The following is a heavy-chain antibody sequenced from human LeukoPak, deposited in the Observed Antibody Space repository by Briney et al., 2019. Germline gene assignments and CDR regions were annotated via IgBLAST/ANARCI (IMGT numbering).Heavy chain of an antibody. J-gene: IGHJ4*02. CDR2: IDQDEPEK. V-gene: IGHV3-7*01. Sequence: PGGSLRLSCAASGFPFHNYWMTWVRQAPGKGLEWVANIDQDEPEKYYVDSVKGRFTISRDNAEKSLFLRMTSLRDEDTAIYYCGRGLYGSGRRSLMAHWGPGTLVTVSS. D-gene: IGHD3-10*01. CDR1: GFPFHNYW. CDR3: GRGLYGSGRRSLMAH.